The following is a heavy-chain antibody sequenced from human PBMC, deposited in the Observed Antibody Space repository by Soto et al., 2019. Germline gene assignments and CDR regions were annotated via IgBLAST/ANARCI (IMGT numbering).Heavy chain of an antibody. Sequence: PSETLSLTCAVSGGSISSGGYSWSWIRQPPGKGLEWIGYIYHSGSTYYNPSLKSRVTISVDRSKNQFSLKLSSVTAADTAVYYCARGLLSFDYWGQGTLVTVSS. CDR1: GGSISSGGYS. D-gene: IGHD2-21*01. J-gene: IGHJ4*02. V-gene: IGHV4-30-2*01. CDR3: ARGLLSFDY. CDR2: IYHSGST.